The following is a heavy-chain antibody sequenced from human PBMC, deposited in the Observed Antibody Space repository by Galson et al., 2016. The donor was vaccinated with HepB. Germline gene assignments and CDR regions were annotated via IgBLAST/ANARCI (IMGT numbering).Heavy chain of an antibody. CDR1: GYDFVSYG. V-gene: IGHV1-18*01. J-gene: IGHJ3*01. Sequence: SVKVSCKASGYDFVSYGVAWVRQAPGQGLEWMGWISGTSGATNYAQKFQDRVTLARDTSKATVYMDLRNLHSDDTALYFCLRGPGGRYPGGGVFDFWGQGTMITVSS. CDR3: LRGPGGRYPGGGVFDF. CDR2: ISGTSGAT. D-gene: IGHD3-16*01.